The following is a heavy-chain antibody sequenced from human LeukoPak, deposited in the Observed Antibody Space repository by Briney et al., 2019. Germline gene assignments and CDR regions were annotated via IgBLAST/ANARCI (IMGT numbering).Heavy chain of an antibody. CDR1: GFTFDDYA. D-gene: IGHD3-22*01. CDR2: ITGDGGSA. Sequence: PGGSLRLSCAASGFTFDDYAMHWVRQAPGKGLEWVSLITGDGGSAYYADSVKGRFTISRDNSKNSLYLQINSLRTEDTALYYCAKDMPSGYYGYWAQGTLVTVSS. J-gene: IGHJ4*02. V-gene: IGHV3-43*02. CDR3: AKDMPSGYYGY.